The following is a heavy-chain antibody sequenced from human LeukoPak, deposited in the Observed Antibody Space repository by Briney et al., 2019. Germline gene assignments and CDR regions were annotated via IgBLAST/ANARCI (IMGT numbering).Heavy chain of an antibody. CDR3: ARLDYYGSGSYYMEAPY. Sequence: SETLSLTCTVSGGSISSYYWSWIRQPPGKGLEWIGYVYTSGSTNYNPSLKSRVTISVDTSKNQFSLKLSSVTAADTAVYYCARLDYYGSGSYYMEAPYWGQGTLVTVSS. CDR2: VYTSGST. V-gene: IGHV4-4*08. CDR1: GGSISSYY. D-gene: IGHD3-10*01. J-gene: IGHJ4*02.